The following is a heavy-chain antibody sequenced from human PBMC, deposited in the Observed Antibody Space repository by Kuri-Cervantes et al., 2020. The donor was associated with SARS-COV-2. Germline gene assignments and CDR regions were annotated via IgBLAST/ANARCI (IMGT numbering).Heavy chain of an antibody. CDR3: AQVCLAAAGTTTDYYGMDV. CDR1: GFTFSSYA. D-gene: IGHD6-13*01. CDR2: ISGSGGST. J-gene: IGHJ6*02. V-gene: IGHV3-23*01. Sequence: GGSLRLSCAASGFTFSSYAISWVRQAPGKGLEWVSAISGSGGSTYYADSVRGRFNISRDNSKNTLYLQMNSLRAEDTAVYYCAQVCLAAAGTTTDYYGMDVWGQGTTVTVSS.